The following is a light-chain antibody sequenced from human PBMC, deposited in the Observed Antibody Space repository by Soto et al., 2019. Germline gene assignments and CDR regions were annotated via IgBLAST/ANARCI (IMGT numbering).Light chain of an antibody. CDR3: QQYGSSYT. V-gene: IGKV3-20*01. J-gene: IGKJ2*01. Sequence: EIVMTQSPVTLSLSPGERATLSCRASQIVSSRHLAWYQQKPGQAPRLLIYVASIRATGIPDRFNGSGSGTDFTLTISRLEPEDFAVYYCQQYGSSYTFGQVTKLEIK. CDR2: VAS. CDR1: QIVSSRH.